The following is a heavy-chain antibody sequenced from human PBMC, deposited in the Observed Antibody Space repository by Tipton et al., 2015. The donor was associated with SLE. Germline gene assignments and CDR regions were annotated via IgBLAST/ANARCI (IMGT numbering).Heavy chain of an antibody. V-gene: IGHV4-61*01. J-gene: IGHJ6*04. Sequence: TLSLTCTVSGVSISSANYSWSWIRQPPGKGLEWIGSIYHSGNTYSNPSLKSRVTISVDTSKDQFSLRLTSVTAADTAVYYCARATDWNLSPDVWGKGTTVTVSS. CDR3: ARATDWNLSPDV. CDR2: IYHSGNT. D-gene: IGHD1-7*01. CDR1: GVSISSANYS.